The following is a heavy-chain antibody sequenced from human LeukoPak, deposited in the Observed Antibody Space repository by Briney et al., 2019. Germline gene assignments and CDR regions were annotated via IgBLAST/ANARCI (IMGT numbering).Heavy chain of an antibody. CDR3: ARAWILASRPYAAFDI. J-gene: IGHJ3*02. Sequence: SVKVSCNASGYTFTSYGISWVRQAPGQGLEWMGGIIPIFGTANYAQKFQGRVTITADESTSTAYMELSSLRSEDTAVYYCARAWILASRPYAAFDIWGQGTMVTVSS. D-gene: IGHD2-2*01. CDR1: GYTFTSYG. CDR2: IIPIFGTA. V-gene: IGHV1-69*13.